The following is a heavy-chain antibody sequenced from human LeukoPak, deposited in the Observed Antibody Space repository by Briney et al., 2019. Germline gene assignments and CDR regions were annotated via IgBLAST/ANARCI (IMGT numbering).Heavy chain of an antibody. J-gene: IGHJ4*02. CDR2: ISSSSSYI. CDR1: GFTFSSYS. V-gene: IGHV3-21*01. D-gene: IGHD6-13*01. CDR3: ARSSSSWDHKNDY. Sequence: GGSLRLSCAASGFTFSSYSMNWVRQAPGKGLEWVSSISSSSSYIYYADSVKGRSTISRDNAKNSLYLQMNSLRAEDTAVYYCARSSSSWDHKNDYWGQGTLVTVSS.